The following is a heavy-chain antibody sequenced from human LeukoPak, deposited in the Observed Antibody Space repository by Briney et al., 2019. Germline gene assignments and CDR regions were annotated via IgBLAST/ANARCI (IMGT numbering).Heavy chain of an antibody. CDR3: ARGLYGSGSYEDY. V-gene: IGHV3-74*01. D-gene: IGHD3-10*01. CDR2: LNTDGTGT. J-gene: IGHJ4*02. Sequence: GGSLRLSCAASGFTFNLYWMHWVRQAPGKGLVWVSRLNTDGTGTTYADSVKGRFTISRDNARNTLYLQMNSLRAEDTAVYYCARGLYGSGSYEDYWGQGTLVTVSS. CDR1: GFTFNLYW.